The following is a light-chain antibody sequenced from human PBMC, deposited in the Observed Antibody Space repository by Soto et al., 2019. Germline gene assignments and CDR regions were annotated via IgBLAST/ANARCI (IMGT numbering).Light chain of an antibody. CDR1: SGHSSYA. Sequence: QTVVTQSPSASASLGASVKLTCTLSSGHSSYAIAWHQQQPEKGPRYLLNLNIDGSHSKGDGIPDRFSGSSSGAERYLTISSLQSEDEADYYCQTWVTGIVVFGGGTKLPVL. CDR2: LNIDGSH. V-gene: IGLV4-69*01. J-gene: IGLJ2*01. CDR3: QTWVTGIVV.